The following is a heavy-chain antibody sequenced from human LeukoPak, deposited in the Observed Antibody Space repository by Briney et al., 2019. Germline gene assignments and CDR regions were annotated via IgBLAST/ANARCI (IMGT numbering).Heavy chain of an antibody. CDR2: INNDGSDT. CDR1: GFTFSRSW. D-gene: IGHD6-19*01. V-gene: IGHV3-74*01. Sequence: GGSLRLSCVASGFTFSRSWMHWVRQVPGEGLVWVSRINNDGSDTSYADSVKGRFTISRDNAKNTLYLQMNSLRAEDTALYYCAKIAVAASSENCWGQGTLVTVSS. J-gene: IGHJ4*02. CDR3: AKIAVAASSENC.